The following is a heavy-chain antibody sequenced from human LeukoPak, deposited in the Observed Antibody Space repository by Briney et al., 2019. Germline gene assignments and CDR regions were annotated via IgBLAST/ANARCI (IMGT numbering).Heavy chain of an antibody. CDR2: IYHSGST. V-gene: IGHV4-4*02. D-gene: IGHD3-16*02. J-gene: IGHJ4*02. Sequence: SGTLSLTCTVSGGSMSSTNWWNWVRQPPGKGLERIGEIYHSGSTNYNPSLKSRVTISVDKSKSQFSLKLSSVTAADTAVYYCARWGGELSFLSWLDYWGQGTLVTVSS. CDR3: ARWGGELSFLSWLDY. CDR1: GGSMSSTNW.